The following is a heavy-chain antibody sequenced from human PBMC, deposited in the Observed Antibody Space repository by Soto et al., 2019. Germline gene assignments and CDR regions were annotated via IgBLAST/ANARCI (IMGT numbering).Heavy chain of an antibody. V-gene: IGHV4-4*02. D-gene: IGHD3-22*01. CDR2: IYHSGST. Sequence: QVQLQESGPGLVKPSGTLSLTCAVSGGSISSSNWWSWVRQPPGKGLEWIGEIYHSGSTNYNPSLKSRVTLSVDKSKNQFSLKLGTVTAADTAVYYCARGRVGRLAYYYDSSGYRYFDYWGQGTLVTVSS. CDR1: GGSISSSNW. J-gene: IGHJ4*02. CDR3: ARGRVGRLAYYYDSSGYRYFDY.